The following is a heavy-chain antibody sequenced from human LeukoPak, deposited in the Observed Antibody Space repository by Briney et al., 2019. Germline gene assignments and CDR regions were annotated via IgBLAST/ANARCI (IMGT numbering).Heavy chain of an antibody. CDR2: ISGSGGST. CDR1: GFTFSDYS. Sequence: GGSLRLSCAASGFTFSDYSMNWVRQAPGKGLEWVSAISGSGGSTYYADSVKGRFTISRDNSKNTLYLQMNSLRAEDTAVYYCARDSQDYYGSGTLLGYWGQGTLVTVSS. CDR3: ARDSQDYYGSGTLLGY. J-gene: IGHJ4*02. D-gene: IGHD3-10*01. V-gene: IGHV3-23*01.